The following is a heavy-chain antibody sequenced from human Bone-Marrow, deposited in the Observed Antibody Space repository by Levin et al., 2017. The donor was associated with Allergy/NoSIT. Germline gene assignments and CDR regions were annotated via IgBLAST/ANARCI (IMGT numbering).Heavy chain of an antibody. Sequence: PGGSLRLSCAASGFTFSNAWMSWVRQAPGKGLEWVGRIKSKTDGGTTDYAAPVKGRFTISRDDSKNTLYLQMNSLKTEDTAVYYCTTETVYYYDSSGYGEFDYWGQGTLVTVSS. CDR2: IKSKTDGGTT. J-gene: IGHJ4*02. D-gene: IGHD3-22*01. CDR3: TTETVYYYDSSGYGEFDY. V-gene: IGHV3-15*01. CDR1: GFTFSNAW.